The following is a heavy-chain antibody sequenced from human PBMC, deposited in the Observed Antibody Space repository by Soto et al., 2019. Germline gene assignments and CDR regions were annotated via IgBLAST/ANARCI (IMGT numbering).Heavy chain of an antibody. V-gene: IGHV4-59*01. CDR3: ARDRTAAAGNDY. J-gene: IGHJ4*02. CDR2: IYYSGST. D-gene: IGHD6-13*01. CDR1: GASISSYY. Sequence: SETLSLTCTVSGASISSYYWSWIRQPPGKGLEWIGYIYYSGSTNYNPSLESRVTISIETSKNQFSLKLSSVTAADTAVYYCARDRTAAAGNDYWGQGTLVTVSS.